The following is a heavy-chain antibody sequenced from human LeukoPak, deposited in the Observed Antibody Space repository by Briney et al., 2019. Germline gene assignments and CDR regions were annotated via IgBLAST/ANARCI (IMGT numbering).Heavy chain of an antibody. J-gene: IGHJ4*02. CDR3: ARDRYDFWSGYYELAAY. CDR2: ISSSGSTI. Sequence: GGSLRLSCAASGFTFSDYYMSRIRQAPGKGLEWVSYISSSGSTIYYADSVKGRFTISRDNAKNSLYLQMNSLRAEDTAVYYCARDRYDFWSGYYELAAYWGQGTLVTVSS. CDR1: GFTFSDYY. D-gene: IGHD3-3*01. V-gene: IGHV3-11*01.